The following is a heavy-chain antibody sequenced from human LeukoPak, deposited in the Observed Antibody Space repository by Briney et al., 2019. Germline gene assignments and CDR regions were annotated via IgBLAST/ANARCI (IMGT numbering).Heavy chain of an antibody. CDR2: IYHSGST. CDR1: GGSFSGYY. V-gene: IGHV4-30-2*01. J-gene: IGHJ6*02. Sequence: SETLSLTCAVYGGSFSGYYWSWIRQPPGKGLEWIGYIYHSGSTYYNPSLKSRVAISVDRSKNQFSLKLSSVTAADTAVYYCAREWRGMDVWGQGTTVTVSS. CDR3: AREWRGMDV.